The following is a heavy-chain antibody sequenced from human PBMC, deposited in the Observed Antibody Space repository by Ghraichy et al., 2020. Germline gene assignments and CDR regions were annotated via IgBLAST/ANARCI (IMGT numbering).Heavy chain of an antibody. J-gene: IGHJ6*02. V-gene: IGHV3-48*02. CDR2: ITSSSRTK. CDR1: GFTFSSYG. D-gene: IGHD4-23*01. CDR3: ARASTVVRFYYYDGMDV. Sequence: GWSLRLSCVGSGFTFSSYGMNWVRQSPGKGLEWVSYITSSSRTKSYADSLKGRFTISRDNAQNSLYLQMSSLRDDDTAVYYCARASTVVRFYYYDGMDVWRQGTTVTVSS.